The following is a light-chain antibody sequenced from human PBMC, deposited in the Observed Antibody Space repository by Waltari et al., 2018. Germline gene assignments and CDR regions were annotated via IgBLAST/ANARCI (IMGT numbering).Light chain of an antibody. V-gene: IGKV3-20*01. Sequence: EIVLTQSPGTLSLSPGERATLSCRATQSVSHSNLAWYQQKGGQAPRLLSYGASSRATGLPDRFSGSGSGTDFTLSISRLEPEDYGVYYCQQYAGSPITFGGGTKVEI. CDR3: QQYAGSPIT. CDR1: QSVSHSN. J-gene: IGKJ4*01. CDR2: GAS.